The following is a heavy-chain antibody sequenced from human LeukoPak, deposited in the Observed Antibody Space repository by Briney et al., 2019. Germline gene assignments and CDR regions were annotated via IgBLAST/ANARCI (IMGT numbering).Heavy chain of an antibody. V-gene: IGHV4-38-2*02. CDR3: AREYSSSNENWFDP. J-gene: IGHJ5*02. CDR1: GYSISSGYY. D-gene: IGHD6-13*01. Sequence: SETLSLTCTVSGYSISSGYYWGWIRRPPGKGLEWIGSIYHSGSTYYNPSLKSRVTISVDTSKNQFSLKLSSVTAADTAVYYCAREYSSSNENWFDPWGQGTLVTVSS. CDR2: IYHSGST.